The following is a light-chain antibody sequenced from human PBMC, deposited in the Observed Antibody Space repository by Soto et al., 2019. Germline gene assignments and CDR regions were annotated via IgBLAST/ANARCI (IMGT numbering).Light chain of an antibody. CDR1: QSVGSA. J-gene: IGKJ5*01. V-gene: IGKV3-20*01. CDR3: QQYGSSPIT. Sequence: EIVLTQSPATLSLSPAERATLACTASQSVGSALAWYQHKPGQAPRLLISAASSRATGIPDRFSGSGSGADFTLTISRLEPEDFALYYCQQYGSSPITFGQGTRLEI. CDR2: AAS.